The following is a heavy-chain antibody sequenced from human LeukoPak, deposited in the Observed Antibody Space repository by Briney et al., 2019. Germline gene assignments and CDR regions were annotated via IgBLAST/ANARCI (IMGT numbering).Heavy chain of an antibody. CDR1: GFIFRSYA. V-gene: IGHV3-23*01. D-gene: IGHD3-3*01. CDR2: IIGSGRNT. CDR3: AKDQYYDFWSGYYNAFDY. Sequence: GGSLRLSCAASGFIFRSYAMSWVRQAPGKGLEWVSAIIGSGRNTYYADSVKGRFTISRDNSKNTLYLQMNSLRAEDTAVYYCAKDQYYDFWSGYYNAFDYWGQGTLVTVSS. J-gene: IGHJ4*02.